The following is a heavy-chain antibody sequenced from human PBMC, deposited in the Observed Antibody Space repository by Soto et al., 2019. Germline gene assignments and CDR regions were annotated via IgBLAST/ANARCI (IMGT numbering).Heavy chain of an antibody. Sequence: SVKVACKASGGTFSSYAISWVLQAPGEGLEWMGGIIPIFGTANYAQKFQGRVTITADESTSTAYMELSSLRSEDTAVYYCATVDTAMVIEYYYGMDVWGQGTTVTVSS. V-gene: IGHV1-69*13. D-gene: IGHD5-18*01. CDR2: IIPIFGTA. CDR3: ATVDTAMVIEYYYGMDV. J-gene: IGHJ6*02. CDR1: GGTFSSYA.